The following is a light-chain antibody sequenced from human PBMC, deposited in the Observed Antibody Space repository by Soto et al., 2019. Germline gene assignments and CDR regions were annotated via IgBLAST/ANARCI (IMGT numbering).Light chain of an antibody. J-gene: IGLJ3*02. CDR3: QSYDATKQV. CDR2: EDN. Sequence: NFMLTQPHSVSESPGKTVIISCTRSSGSIASNYVQWYQQRPGSSPTSVIYEDNQRPSGVPDRFSGSIDSSSNSASLTISGLETEDEDDYYCQSYDATKQVFGGGTKLTVL. V-gene: IGLV6-57*01. CDR1: SGSIASNY.